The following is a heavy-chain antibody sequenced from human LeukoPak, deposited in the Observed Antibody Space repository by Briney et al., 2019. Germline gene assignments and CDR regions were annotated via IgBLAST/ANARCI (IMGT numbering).Heavy chain of an antibody. Sequence: GRSLRLSGAASGFTFSSYWMSWVRQAPGKGLGGGANIKQDGSEKYYVDSVKGRFTISRDNAKNSLYLQMNSLRAEDTAVYYCARDGSVTAIPFDYWGQGTLVTVSS. CDR3: ARDGSVTAIPFDY. CDR1: GFTFSSYW. J-gene: IGHJ4*02. CDR2: IKQDGSEK. V-gene: IGHV3-7*01. D-gene: IGHD2-21*02.